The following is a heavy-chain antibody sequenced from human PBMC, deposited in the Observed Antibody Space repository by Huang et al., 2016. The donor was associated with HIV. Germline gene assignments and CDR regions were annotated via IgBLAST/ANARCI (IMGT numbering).Heavy chain of an antibody. V-gene: IGHV5-51*01. CDR1: GYSFTSYW. D-gene: IGHD1-26*01. CDR2: IDPGDSET. CDR3: ARYSGSNNSGMDV. Sequence: EVQLVQSGAEVKKPGESLKISCKGSGYSFTSYWIAWVRQMPGKGLEWMGIIDPGDSETRYSPSFQGKVTISADKSINTAYLQWSSLKASDTAMYYCARYSGSNNSGMDVWGQGTTVTVSS. J-gene: IGHJ6*02.